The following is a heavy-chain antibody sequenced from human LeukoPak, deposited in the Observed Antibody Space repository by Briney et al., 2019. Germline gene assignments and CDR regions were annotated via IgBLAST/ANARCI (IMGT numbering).Heavy chain of an antibody. V-gene: IGHV5-51*01. D-gene: IGHD1-26*01. J-gene: IGHJ4*02. CDR3: ARRSSGSYSLFYFDY. CDR1: GYSFSNDW. Sequence: GESLKISCKASGYSFSNDWIGWVRQMPGKGLEWMGIIYPGDSDTRYSPSFQGQVTISADKSISTAYLQWSSLKASDTAMYYCARRSSGSYSLFYFDYWGQGTLVTVSS. CDR2: IYPGDSDT.